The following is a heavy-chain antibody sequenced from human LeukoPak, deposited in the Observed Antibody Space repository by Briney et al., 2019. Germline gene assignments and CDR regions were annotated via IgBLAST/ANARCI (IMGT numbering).Heavy chain of an antibody. Sequence: PGGSLRLSCAASGFTFSSYWMSWVRQAPGKRLQWVANIKQDGSEKYYVDSVKGRFTISRDNAKNSLSLQMNSLRAEDTAVYYCARYSSSWHAYDIWGQGTMATVSA. J-gene: IGHJ3*02. CDR3: ARYSSSWHAYDI. D-gene: IGHD6-13*01. CDR2: IKQDGSEK. V-gene: IGHV3-7*05. CDR1: GFTFSSYW.